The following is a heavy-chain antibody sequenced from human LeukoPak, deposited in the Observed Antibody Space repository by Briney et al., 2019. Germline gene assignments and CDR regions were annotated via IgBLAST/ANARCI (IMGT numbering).Heavy chain of an antibody. J-gene: IGHJ4*02. CDR3: ARESKSYDGSGYFHDY. V-gene: IGHV4-4*07. CDR1: GGSIKNYY. Sequence: SETLCLTCTVSGGSIKNYYWSWIRQPAGKGLEWIGRIYTSGSTNYNSSLKSRVTMSVDTSNNQFSLKLNSVTAADTAVYYCARESKSYDGSGYFHDYWGQGTLVTVSS. CDR2: IYTSGST. D-gene: IGHD3-22*01.